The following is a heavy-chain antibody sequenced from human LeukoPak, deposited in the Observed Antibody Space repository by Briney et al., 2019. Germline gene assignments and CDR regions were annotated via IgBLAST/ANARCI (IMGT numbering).Heavy chain of an antibody. CDR2: ISTSSTNI. Sequence: GGSLRLSCAASGFAFSDYSMNWVRQAPGKGLEWVSCISTSSTNIYYADSVKGRFTISRDNAKNSLYLQMNSLTVEDTAVYYCARALTGSSDHWGQGTLVTVSS. CDR1: GFAFSDYS. D-gene: IGHD6-6*01. J-gene: IGHJ4*02. CDR3: ARALTGSSDH. V-gene: IGHV3-21*01.